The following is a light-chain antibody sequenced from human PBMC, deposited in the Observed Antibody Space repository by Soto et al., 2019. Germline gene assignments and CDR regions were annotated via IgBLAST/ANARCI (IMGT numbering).Light chain of an antibody. V-gene: IGKV3-20*01. J-gene: IGKJ1*01. CDR2: GTS. Sequence: ESVLTQAPGTRSLSPGERATLSCRASQSVSNNDLVWYQQKHGQAPRLLMYGTSSRATGIPDRFSGSGSGTDGTLSISRLQHEDGAVYFCQHYGSSSWTFGRGTKVDIK. CDR3: QHYGSSSWT. CDR1: QSVSNND.